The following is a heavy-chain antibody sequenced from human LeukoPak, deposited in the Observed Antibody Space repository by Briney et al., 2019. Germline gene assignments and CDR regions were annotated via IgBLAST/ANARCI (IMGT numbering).Heavy chain of an antibody. CDR3: ARGRTGSTNYGY. J-gene: IGHJ4*02. CDR1: GGSFSDYL. Sequence: SETLSLTCGVSGGSFSDYLWSWIRQPPGKGLESIGQINHVATTNYNPSLKSRVTMSVDRSKNQFSLRLSSVTAADRAVYYCARGRTGSTNYGYWGQGVLVTVSS. CDR2: INHVATT. V-gene: IGHV4-34*01. D-gene: IGHD3-10*01.